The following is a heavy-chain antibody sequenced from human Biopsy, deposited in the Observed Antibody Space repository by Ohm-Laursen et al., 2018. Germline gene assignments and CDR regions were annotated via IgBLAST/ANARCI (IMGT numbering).Heavy chain of an antibody. J-gene: IGHJ4*02. CDR2: IIAVSGLV. CDR3: ATPFQYYDSWGGYPPFDH. V-gene: IGHV1-69*10. D-gene: IGHD3-3*01. Sequence: SVKVSCKASGGTFSNYAISWVRQAPGKGLEWMGGIIAVSGLVNYAPKFQGRVSITADKSTTTAYMELSNLKSEDTAVYYCATPFQYYDSWGGYPPFDHWGQGTLVTVSS. CDR1: GGTFSNYA.